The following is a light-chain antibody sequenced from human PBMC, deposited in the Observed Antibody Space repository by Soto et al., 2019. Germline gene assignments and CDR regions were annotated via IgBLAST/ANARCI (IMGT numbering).Light chain of an antibody. CDR2: STN. Sequence: QTVVTQEPSFSVSPGGTVTLTCALSSGSVSTSYYPSWYQQTPGQAPRTLIYSTNTRSSGVPDRFSGSILGNKAALTITGAQADDESDYYCVLYMGSGISVFGGGTMVTVL. V-gene: IGLV8-61*01. CDR1: SGSVSTSYY. J-gene: IGLJ2*01. CDR3: VLYMGSGISV.